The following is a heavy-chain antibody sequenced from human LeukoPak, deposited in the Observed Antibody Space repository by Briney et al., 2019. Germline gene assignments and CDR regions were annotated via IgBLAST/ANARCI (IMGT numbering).Heavy chain of an antibody. CDR1: GGSISSSSYY. CDR3: ARHGIDYYGSGKYNWFDP. Sequence: SETLSLTCTVSGGSISSSSYYWGWTRHPPGEGLVWIGCIYYSGSTYYNPSLKSRASISVDTSKNQFSLKLSSVTAADTAVYYCARHGIDYYGSGKYNWFDPWGQGTLVTVSS. CDR2: IYYSGST. J-gene: IGHJ5*02. D-gene: IGHD3-10*01. V-gene: IGHV4-39*01.